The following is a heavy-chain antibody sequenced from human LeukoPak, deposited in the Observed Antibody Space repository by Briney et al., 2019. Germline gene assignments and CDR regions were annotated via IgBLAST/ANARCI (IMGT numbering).Heavy chain of an antibody. V-gene: IGHV3-23*01. J-gene: IGHJ4*02. Sequence: PGGSLRLSCAASGFTVSSNYMSWVRQAPGKGLEWVSAISGSGGSTYYADSVKGRFTISRDNSKNTLYLQMNSLRAEDTAVYYCAKGLIVVVPATKDYWGQGTLVTVSS. CDR3: AKGLIVVVPATKDY. CDR1: GFTVSSNY. D-gene: IGHD2-2*01. CDR2: ISGSGGST.